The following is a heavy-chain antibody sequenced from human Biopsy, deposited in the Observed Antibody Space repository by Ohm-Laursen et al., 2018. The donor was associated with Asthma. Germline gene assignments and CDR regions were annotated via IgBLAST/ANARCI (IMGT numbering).Heavy chain of an antibody. CDR2: ISYDGFNK. J-gene: IGHJ4*02. Sequence: SLRLSCAASGFTFSTYGMHWVRQAPGKGLEWVAVISYDGFNKDYGDSVKGRFTISRDNSKNTLYLQMNSLRAEDTAVYYCAKDSTGSGSHPIPDSWGQGTLVTVSS. D-gene: IGHD3-10*01. V-gene: IGHV3-30*18. CDR1: GFTFSTYG. CDR3: AKDSTGSGSHPIPDS.